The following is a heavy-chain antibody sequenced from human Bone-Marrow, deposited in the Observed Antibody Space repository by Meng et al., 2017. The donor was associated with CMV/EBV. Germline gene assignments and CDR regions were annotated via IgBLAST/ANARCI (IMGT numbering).Heavy chain of an antibody. Sequence: STRSWCGRSGLTCSSYSMNWVRQAPGKGLEWVSSISSSSSYIYYADSVKGRFTISRDNAKNSLYLQMNSLRAEDTALYYCAQWKGYCSSTSCPWRWFDPWGQGTLVTVSS. D-gene: IGHD2-2*01. CDR3: AQWKGYCSSTSCPWRWFDP. CDR2: ISSSSSYI. CDR1: GLTCSSYS. V-gene: IGHV3-21*04. J-gene: IGHJ5*02.